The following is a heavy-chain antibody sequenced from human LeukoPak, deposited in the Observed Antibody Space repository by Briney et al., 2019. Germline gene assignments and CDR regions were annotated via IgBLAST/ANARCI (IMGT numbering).Heavy chain of an antibody. CDR1: GFTFSSYA. D-gene: IGHD2-2*02. CDR3: AKGWYTNSGYFQH. CDR2: ISYDGSNK. V-gene: IGHV3-30-3*01. Sequence: PSGGSLRLSCAASGFTFSSYAMHWVRQAPGKGLEWVAVISYDGSNKYYADSVKGRFTISRDNSKNTLYLQMSSLRAEDTAVYYCAKGWYTNSGYFQHWGQGTLVTVSS. J-gene: IGHJ1*01.